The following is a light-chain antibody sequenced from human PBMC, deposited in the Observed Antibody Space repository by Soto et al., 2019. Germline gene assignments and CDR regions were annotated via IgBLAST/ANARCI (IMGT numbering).Light chain of an antibody. CDR2: SNN. Sequence: QSVLTQPPSASGTPGQRVTISCSGSSSNIGTNTVDWYQQLPGTAPQLLIYSNNQRPSGVPDRFSGSKSGTSASLASSGLQSEDEADYYCAAWDDSLNGSWVFGGGTKLTVL. CDR3: AAWDDSLNGSWV. V-gene: IGLV1-44*01. J-gene: IGLJ3*02. CDR1: SSNIGTNT.